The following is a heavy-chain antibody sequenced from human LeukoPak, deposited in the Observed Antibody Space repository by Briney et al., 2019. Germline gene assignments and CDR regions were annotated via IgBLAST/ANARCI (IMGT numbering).Heavy chain of an antibody. D-gene: IGHD6-13*01. Sequence: GASVKVSCKASGGTFSSYAISCVRQGPGQGLEWMGRIIPILGIANYAQKFQGRVTITADQSTSTAYMELSRLRSEDTAVYYCARDPGIAAAGSGAVDYWGQGTLVTVSS. V-gene: IGHV1-69*04. CDR1: GGTFSSYA. CDR2: IIPILGIA. CDR3: ARDPGIAAAGSGAVDY. J-gene: IGHJ4*02.